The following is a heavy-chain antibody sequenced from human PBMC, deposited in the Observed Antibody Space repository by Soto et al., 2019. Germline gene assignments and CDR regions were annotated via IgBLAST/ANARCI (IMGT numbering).Heavy chain of an antibody. CDR3: ATVWCRAGIAVAGNS. CDR2: ISFGGGST. D-gene: IGHD6-19*01. J-gene: IGHJ5*01. V-gene: IGHV3-23*01. CDR1: GFTFGSYA. Sequence: EVQLLESGGGLVQPGGSLRLSCAASGFTFGSYAMTWVRQAPGKGLEWVSAISFGGGSTYYADSVKGRFTISSDNYKNPLYQQMTRLRAEDTAIYYCATVWCRAGIAVAGNSRGQGTLVTVSS.